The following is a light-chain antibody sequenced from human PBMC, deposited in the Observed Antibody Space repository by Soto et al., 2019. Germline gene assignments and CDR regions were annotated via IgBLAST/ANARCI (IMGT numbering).Light chain of an antibody. J-gene: IGLJ1*01. CDR3: SSYAGSNTPYV. CDR1: SSDVGGYNY. CDR2: EVS. V-gene: IGLV2-8*01. Sequence: QSALTQPPSASGSPGQSVTISCTGTSSDVGGYNYVSWYQQHPGKAPKLMIYEVSQRPSGVPDRFSGSKSGNTASLTVSGLQAEDEADYYCSSYAGSNTPYVFGTGTQLTVL.